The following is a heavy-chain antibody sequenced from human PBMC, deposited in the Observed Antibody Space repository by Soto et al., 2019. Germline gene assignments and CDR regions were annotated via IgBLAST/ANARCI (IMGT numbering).Heavy chain of an antibody. CDR2: INPKSGGT. J-gene: IGHJ6*02. Sequence: ASAKVSCKASGYTFTGYYIHWVRQAPGQGLEWMGWINPKSGGTNFAQKFQGRVRMTRDTSISTAYMDLSRLRSDDTAVYYCAREQMVVVPAVSGYYYYGTVVWGQGTTVNVSS. CDR3: AREQMVVVPAVSGYYYYGTVV. V-gene: IGHV1-2*02. CDR1: GYTFTGYY. D-gene: IGHD2-2*01.